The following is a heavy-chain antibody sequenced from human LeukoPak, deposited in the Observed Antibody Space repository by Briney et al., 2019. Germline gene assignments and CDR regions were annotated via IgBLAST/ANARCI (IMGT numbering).Heavy chain of an antibody. D-gene: IGHD1-26*01. J-gene: IGHJ4*02. CDR3: ASLAGATTNY. CDR2: INHSGST. Sequence: SETLSLTCAVYGGSFSGYYWSWIRQPPGKGLEWIGEINHSGSTNYNPSLKSRVTISVDTSKNRFSLKLSSVTAADTAVYYCASLAGATTNYWGQGTLVTVSS. V-gene: IGHV4-34*01. CDR1: GGSFSGYY.